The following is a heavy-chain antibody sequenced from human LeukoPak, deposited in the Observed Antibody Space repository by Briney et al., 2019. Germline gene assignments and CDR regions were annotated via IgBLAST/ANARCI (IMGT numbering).Heavy chain of an antibody. Sequence: GESLNTSCLASGYRFPYHWIGWVRQMPGKGLEWGGWISAYSGNTNYAQKLQGRVPMTTETPTSTAYMELENLRSDPTTVYYCAISQGSYYDTSDYLGGDYWGQGTLVTVSS. V-gene: IGHV1-18*04. J-gene: IGHJ4*02. CDR2: ISAYSGNT. D-gene: IGHD3-22*01. CDR3: AISQGSYYDTSDYLGGDY. CDR1: GYRFPYHW.